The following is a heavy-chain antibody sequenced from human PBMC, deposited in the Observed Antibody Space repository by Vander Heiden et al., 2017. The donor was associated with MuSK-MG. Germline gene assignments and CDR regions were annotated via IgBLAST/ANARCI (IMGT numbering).Heavy chain of an antibody. CDR2: ISGSGGST. V-gene: IGHV3-23*01. J-gene: IGHJ5*02. D-gene: IGHD2-2*01. Sequence: EVQLLESGGGLVQPGGSLRLSCAASGFTFRSPAMGWVRQAPGKGLEWVSAISGSGGSTYYADSVKGRFTISRDNSKNTLYLQMNSLRAEDTAVYYCAKRKMPTGGGWFDPWGQGTLVTVSS. CDR3: AKRKMPTGGGWFDP. CDR1: GFTFRSPA.